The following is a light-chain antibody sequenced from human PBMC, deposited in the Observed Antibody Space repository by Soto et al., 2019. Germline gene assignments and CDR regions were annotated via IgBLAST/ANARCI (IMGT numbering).Light chain of an antibody. Sequence: QSALTQPASVSGSPGQSITISCTGTSRDVGTYNFVSWYQQHPRKVPKLVIYEVSNRPSGVPNRFFGSKSGNRASLTISGLQAEDEADYYCCSYTGGSSGVFGGGTKLTVL. CDR1: SRDVGTYNF. CDR3: CSYTGGSSGV. J-gene: IGLJ3*02. V-gene: IGLV2-14*01. CDR2: EVS.